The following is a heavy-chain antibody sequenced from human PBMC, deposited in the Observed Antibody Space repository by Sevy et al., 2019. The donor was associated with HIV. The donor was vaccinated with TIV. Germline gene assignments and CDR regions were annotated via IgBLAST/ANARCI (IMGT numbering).Heavy chain of an antibody. V-gene: IGHV3-7*01. D-gene: IGHD1-26*01. CDR3: ARGVGLDC. CDR1: GFTFSPYW. Sequence: GGSLRLSCAASGFTFSPYWMTWVRQAPGKGLEWVANIRPDGSDKYYVDSVKGRFTISRDNAKNSLYLQMNSLRADDTAMYYCARGVGLDCWGQGALVTVSS. J-gene: IGHJ4*02. CDR2: IRPDGSDK.